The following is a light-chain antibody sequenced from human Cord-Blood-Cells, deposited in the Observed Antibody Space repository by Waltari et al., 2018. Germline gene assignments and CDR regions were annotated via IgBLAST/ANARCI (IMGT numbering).Light chain of an antibody. CDR2: EGS. J-gene: IGLJ3*02. Sequence: QSALTQPASVSGSPGQSITISCTGTSSDVGSYNLVSWYQQHPGKAPKLMIYEGSKRPSGVSKRFSGSKSGNTASLTCSGLQAEDEADYYCCSYAGSSTWVFGGGTKLTVL. CDR1: SSDVGSYNL. CDR3: CSYAGSSTWV. V-gene: IGLV2-23*01.